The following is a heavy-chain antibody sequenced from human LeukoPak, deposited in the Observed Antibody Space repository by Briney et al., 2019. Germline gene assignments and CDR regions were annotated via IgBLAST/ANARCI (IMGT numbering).Heavy chain of an antibody. V-gene: IGHV4-4*02. D-gene: IGHD6-19*01. Sequence: SETLSLTCVVSGGSISSSNWWSWVRQPPEKGLEWIGEIYHSGSTNYNPSLKSRVTISVDKSKNQFSLKLSSVTAADTAVYYCARYDVGWYYFDYWGQGTLVTVSS. CDR1: GGSISSSNW. CDR3: ARYDVGWYYFDY. J-gene: IGHJ4*02. CDR2: IYHSGST.